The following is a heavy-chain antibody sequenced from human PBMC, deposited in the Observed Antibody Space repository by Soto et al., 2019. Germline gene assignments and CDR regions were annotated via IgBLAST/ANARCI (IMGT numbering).Heavy chain of an antibody. J-gene: IGHJ4*02. CDR2: MFTTGTT. D-gene: IGHD5-18*01. CDR1: GFAVGGFY. CDR3: ARERYSYGFDY. Sequence: GSLRLSCAASGFAVGGFYMNWVRQAPGKGLEWVSVMFTTGTTYYADSVKGRFTISRDDSKNTLYLQMNSLRAEDTAVYYCARERYSYGFDYWGQGTVVTVS. V-gene: IGHV3-53*01.